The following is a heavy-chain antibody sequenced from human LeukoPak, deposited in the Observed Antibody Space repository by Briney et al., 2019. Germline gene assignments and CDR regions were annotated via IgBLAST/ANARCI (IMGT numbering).Heavy chain of an antibody. J-gene: IGHJ5*02. CDR3: ARGRWVNTVTDWFDP. V-gene: IGHV1-69*13. CDR2: IIPMFGTA. Sequence: GASVKVSCTASGGTFSTYAISWVRQAPGQGLEWMGGIIPMFGTADYAQKFQGRVTITADESTSTVYMELSSLRSEDTAVYYCARGRWVNTVTDWFDPWGQGSLVTVSS. D-gene: IGHD4-17*01. CDR1: GGTFSTYA.